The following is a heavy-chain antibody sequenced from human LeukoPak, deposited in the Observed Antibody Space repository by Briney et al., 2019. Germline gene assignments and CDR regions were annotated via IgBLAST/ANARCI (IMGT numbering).Heavy chain of an antibody. CDR1: GFTFSSYA. CDR3: AIPSLRGGDAFDI. Sequence: GGSLRLSCAASGFTFSSYAMSWVRQAPGKGLEWVSAISGSGGSTYYADSVKGRFTISRDNAKNSLYLQMNCLRAEDTAVYYCAIPSLRGGDAFDIWGQGTMVTVSS. D-gene: IGHD3-16*01. V-gene: IGHV3-23*01. J-gene: IGHJ3*02. CDR2: ISGSGGST.